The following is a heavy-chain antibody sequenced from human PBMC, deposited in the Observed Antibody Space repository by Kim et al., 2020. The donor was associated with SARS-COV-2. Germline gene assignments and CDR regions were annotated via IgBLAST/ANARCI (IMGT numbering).Heavy chain of an antibody. D-gene: IGHD2-8*01. CDR1: GFTFSTYN. Sequence: GGSLRLSCAASGFTFSTYNMNWVRQAPGKGLEWLSDIGSSGTAIHYADSVKGRFTISRDNVKNSMYLQMDSLRAEDTAVYFCARSNKWFDYCGQGTLVT. V-gene: IGHV3-48*01. CDR3: ARSNKWFDY. CDR2: IGSSGTAI. J-gene: IGHJ4*02.